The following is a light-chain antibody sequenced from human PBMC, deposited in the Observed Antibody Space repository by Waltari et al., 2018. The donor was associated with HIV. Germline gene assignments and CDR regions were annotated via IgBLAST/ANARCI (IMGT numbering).Light chain of an antibody. CDR1: SSDLGGYNY. CDR2: EVS. V-gene: IGLV2-14*01. CDR3: SSYTSSSTPVV. Sequence: QSALTQPASVSGSPGQSITLSCTGTSSDLGGYNYVSWYQQHPGKAPKLMMYEVSNRPSGVSNRFSGSKSGNTASLTISGLQAEDEADYYCSSYTSSSTPVVFGGGTKLTVL. J-gene: IGLJ2*01.